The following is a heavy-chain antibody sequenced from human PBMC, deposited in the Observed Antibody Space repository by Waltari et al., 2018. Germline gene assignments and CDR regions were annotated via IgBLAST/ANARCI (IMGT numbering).Heavy chain of an antibody. CDR2: INHSRSP. Sequence: QVQLQQWGAGLLKPSETLSLTCAVYGGSFSGYYWSWIRPPPGKGLEWIGKINHSRSPHYTPALKRRFTISLDPSRPLFALKLSSVTAADTAVYYCARRKYSSSWVVDYWGQGTLVTVSS. J-gene: IGHJ4*02. CDR3: ARRKYSSSWVVDY. D-gene: IGHD6-6*01. V-gene: IGHV4-34*01. CDR1: GGSFSGYY.